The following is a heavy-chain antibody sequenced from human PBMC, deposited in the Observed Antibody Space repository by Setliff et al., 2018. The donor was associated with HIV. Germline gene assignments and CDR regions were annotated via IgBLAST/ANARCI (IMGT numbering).Heavy chain of an antibody. CDR1: GGSIGSSDYY. CDR3: ARRGKTENSYVLNWFDP. Sequence: SETLSLTCTVSGGSIGSSDYYWGWIRQPPGKGLEWIGSIFYTGRTTYNPSLRSRVTISLDTSKTQFSLSLTSVTAADTAMYYCARRGKTENSYVLNWFDPWGQGIPVTVSS. V-gene: IGHV4-39*07. J-gene: IGHJ5*02. CDR2: IFYTGRT. D-gene: IGHD5-18*01.